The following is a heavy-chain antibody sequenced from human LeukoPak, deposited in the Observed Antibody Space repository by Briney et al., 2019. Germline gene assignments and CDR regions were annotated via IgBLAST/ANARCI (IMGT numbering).Heavy chain of an antibody. J-gene: IGHJ6*03. V-gene: IGHV3-23*01. D-gene: IGHD3-10*01. CDR2: LSGSGITT. CDR1: GFTFSNSA. CDR3: ARDLTMVRGDETYYMDV. Sequence: GGSLRLSCAASGFTFSNSAMSWVRQAPGKGLEWVSTLSGSGITTYYADSVKGRFTISRDNSKNTLYLQMNSLRAEDTAVYYCARDLTMVRGDETYYMDVWGKGTTVTVSS.